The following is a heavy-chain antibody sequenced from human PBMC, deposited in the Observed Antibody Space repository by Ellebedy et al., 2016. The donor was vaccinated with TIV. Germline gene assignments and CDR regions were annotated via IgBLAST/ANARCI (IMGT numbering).Heavy chain of an antibody. CDR3: ARELERIIWGGMDV. D-gene: IGHD3-3*01. V-gene: IGHV1-2*04. CDR2: INPNSGGT. CDR1: GYTFTGYY. J-gene: IGHJ6*02. Sequence: GESLKISCKTSGYTFTGYYMHWVRQAPGQGLEWMGWINPNSGGTNYAQKFQGWVTMTRDTSISTAYMELSRLRSEDTAVYYCARELERIIWGGMDVWGQGTTVTVSS.